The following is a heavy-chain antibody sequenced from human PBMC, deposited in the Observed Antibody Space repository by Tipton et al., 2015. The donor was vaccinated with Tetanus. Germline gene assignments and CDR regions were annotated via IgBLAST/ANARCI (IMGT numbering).Heavy chain of an antibody. V-gene: IGHV3-7*01. CDR1: GFIFSNYW. D-gene: IGHD3/OR15-3a*01. CDR3: ARDRGEDWTNFYYMDV. CDR2: INRDGSGK. Sequence: GSLRLSCSASGFIFSNYWMSWVRQAPGKGLGWVANINRDGSGKYYVDSVKGRFTISRDEAKNSLYLQMSSLRVGDTAVYYCARDRGEDWTNFYYMDVWGKGATVTVSS. J-gene: IGHJ6*03.